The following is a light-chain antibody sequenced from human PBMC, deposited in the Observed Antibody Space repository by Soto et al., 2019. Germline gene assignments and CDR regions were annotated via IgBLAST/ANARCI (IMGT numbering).Light chain of an antibody. CDR3: SAWDASRNGYV. V-gene: IGLV1-44*01. CDR2: SNY. CDR1: SSNIGSKT. J-gene: IGLJ1*01. Sequence: QAVVTQPPSASGTPGQRVTISCSGSSSNIGSKTVNWYQQLPGTAPKLLIYSNYQRPSGVPDRFSGSKSGTSASLAISGLQSEDEADYYCSAWDASRNGYVFGTGTQLTVL.